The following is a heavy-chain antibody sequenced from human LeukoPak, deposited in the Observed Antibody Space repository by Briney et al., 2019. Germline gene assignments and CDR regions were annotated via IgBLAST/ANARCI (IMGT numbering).Heavy chain of an antibody. CDR3: ARDDRRLASNFDY. CDR2: ISSSSSYI. D-gene: IGHD3-3*02. CDR1: GFTFSHYS. V-gene: IGHV3-21*01. J-gene: IGHJ4*02. Sequence: GESLRLSCAASGFTFSHYSMNWVRQAPGKGLEWVSSISSSSSYIYYADSVKGRFTISRDNAKNSLYLQMNNLRAEDTAVYYCARDDRRLASNFDYWGQGTLVTVSS.